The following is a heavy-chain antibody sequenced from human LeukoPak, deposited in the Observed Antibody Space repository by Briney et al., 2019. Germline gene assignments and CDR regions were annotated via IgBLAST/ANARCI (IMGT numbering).Heavy chain of an antibody. J-gene: IGHJ6*04. CDR1: GFTFSSYE. CDR3: ARYCSGGSCYNYYYGMDV. D-gene: IGHD2-15*01. Sequence: GGSLRLSCAASGFTFSSYEMNWVRQAPGKGLEWVSYISSSGSTIYYADSVKGRFTISRDNAKNSPYLQMNSLRAEDTAVYYCARYCSGGSCYNYYYGMDVWGKGTTVTVSS. V-gene: IGHV3-48*03. CDR2: ISSSGSTI.